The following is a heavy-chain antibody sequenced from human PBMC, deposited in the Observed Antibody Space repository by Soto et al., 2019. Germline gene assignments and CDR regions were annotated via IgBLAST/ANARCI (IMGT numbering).Heavy chain of an antibody. CDR2: INPNSGGT. CDR1: GYTFTGYY. V-gene: IGHV1-2*04. CDR3: ARGLRAYYDILTGYPSGVNDAFDI. Sequence: QVQLVQSGAEVKKPGASVKVSCKASGYTFTGYYMHWVRQAPGQGLEWMGWINPNSGGTNYAQKFQGWVTMTRDTSISTAYMELSRLRSDDTAVYYCARGLRAYYDILTGYPSGVNDAFDIWGQGTMVTVSS. D-gene: IGHD3-9*01. J-gene: IGHJ3*02.